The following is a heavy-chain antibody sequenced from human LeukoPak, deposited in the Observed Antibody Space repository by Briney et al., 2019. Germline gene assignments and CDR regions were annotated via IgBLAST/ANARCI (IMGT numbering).Heavy chain of an antibody. V-gene: IGHV3-48*04. CDR2: ISSSSSTI. CDR1: GFTFSSYS. D-gene: IGHD2-15*01. CDR3: AGDGISFDY. J-gene: IGHJ4*02. Sequence: PGGSLSLSCAASGFTFSSYSMNWVRQAPGKGLEWVSYISSSSSTIYYADSVKGRFTISRDNAKNSLYLQMNSLRAEDTAVYYCAGDGISFDYWGQGTLVTVSS.